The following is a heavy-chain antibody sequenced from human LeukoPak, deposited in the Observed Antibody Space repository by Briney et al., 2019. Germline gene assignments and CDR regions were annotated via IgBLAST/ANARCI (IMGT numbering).Heavy chain of an antibody. CDR2: IYSGGST. J-gene: IGHJ4*02. D-gene: IGHD1-14*01. CDR3: ASHTGYDLFDY. V-gene: IGHV3-53*01. Sequence: GGSLRLSCAASGFTFSNYGMSWVRQAPGKGLEWVSVIYSGGSTYYADSVKGRFTISRDNSKNTLYLQMNSLRAEDTAVYYCASHTGYDLFDYWGQGTLVTVSS. CDR1: GFTFSNYG.